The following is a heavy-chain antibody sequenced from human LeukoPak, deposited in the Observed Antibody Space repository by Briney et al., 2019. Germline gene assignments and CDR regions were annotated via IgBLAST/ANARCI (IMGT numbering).Heavy chain of an antibody. V-gene: IGHV4-59*01. D-gene: IGHD6-25*01. CDR2: ICYSGIT. Sequence: SETLCLTCSVSGGSISAYYWSWIRQPPRKGLEWSGYICYSGITTYNPSLKSRVTISLLSSKNKFFLGVTSVTAADTAMYYCARAETLAAIYFDFWGQGSLVTVSS. CDR1: GGSISAYY. CDR3: ARAETLAAIYFDF. J-gene: IGHJ4*02.